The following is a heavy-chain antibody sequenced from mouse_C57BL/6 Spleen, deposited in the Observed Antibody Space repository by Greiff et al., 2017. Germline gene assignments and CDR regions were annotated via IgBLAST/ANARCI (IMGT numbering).Heavy chain of an antibody. V-gene: IGHV1-7*01. J-gene: IGHJ2*01. CDR3: ARDYYGSSYYFDY. CDR1: GYTFTSYW. Sequence: QVQLQQSGAELAKPGASVKLSCKASGYTFTSYWMHWVKQRPGQGLEWIGYINPSSGYTKYNQKFKDKATLTADKSSRTAYMQLSSLTYEDSAVYYCARDYYGSSYYFDYWGQGTTLTVSS. D-gene: IGHD1-1*01. CDR2: INPSSGYT.